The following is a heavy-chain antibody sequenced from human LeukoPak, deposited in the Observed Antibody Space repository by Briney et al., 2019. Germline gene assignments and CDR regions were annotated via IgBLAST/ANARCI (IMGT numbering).Heavy chain of an antibody. Sequence: GGSLRLSCAASGFTFSSYGMIWVRQAPGKGLEWISYISSSSNTICYADSVKGRFTISRDNAKNSLYLQVSSLRAEDTAVYYCARDPGLMRAAACGDYWGQGTLVIVSS. J-gene: IGHJ4*02. CDR1: GFTFSSYG. D-gene: IGHD6-13*01. CDR3: ARDPGLMRAAACGDY. CDR2: ISSSSNTI. V-gene: IGHV3-48*01.